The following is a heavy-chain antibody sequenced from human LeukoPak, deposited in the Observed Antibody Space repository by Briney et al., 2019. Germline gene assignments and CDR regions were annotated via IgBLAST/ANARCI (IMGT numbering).Heavy chain of an antibody. Sequence: GGSLRLSCAASGFTFSSYSMNWVRQAPGKGLEWVSYISSSSTSIYYADSLKGRFTISRDNAKNSLYLQMNSLRAEDTAVYYCARGENSGRGAFDIRGQGTMVTVSS. J-gene: IGHJ3*02. CDR3: ARGENSGRGAFDI. CDR2: ISSSSTSI. V-gene: IGHV3-48*01. D-gene: IGHD1-26*01. CDR1: GFTFSSYS.